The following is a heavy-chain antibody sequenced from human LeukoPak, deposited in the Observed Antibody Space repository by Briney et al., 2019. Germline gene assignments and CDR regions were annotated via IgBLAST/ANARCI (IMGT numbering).Heavy chain of an antibody. D-gene: IGHD3-3*01. J-gene: IGHJ6*03. V-gene: IGHV1-8*03. Sequence: ASVKVSCKASGYTFTSYDINWVRQATGQGLEWMGWVNPNSGNTGYAQKFQGRVTITRNTSISTAYMELSSLRSEDTAVYYCARAQRITIFGVVTPPYYYYMDVWGKGTTVTVSS. CDR1: GYTFTSYD. CDR2: VNPNSGNT. CDR3: ARAQRITIFGVVTPPYYYYMDV.